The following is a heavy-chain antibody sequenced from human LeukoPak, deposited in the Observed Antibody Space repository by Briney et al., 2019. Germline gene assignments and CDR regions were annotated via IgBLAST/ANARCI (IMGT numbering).Heavy chain of an antibody. D-gene: IGHD2-15*01. V-gene: IGHV3-48*03. Sequence: GGSLRLSCAASGFTFSSYEMNWVRQAPGKGLEWVSYISSSGSTIYYADSLKGRFTISRDNAKNSLYLQMNGLKTEDTAMYYCTTEVVEVVAATYRRRRYYFDYWGQGTRVTVSS. J-gene: IGHJ4*02. CDR1: GFTFSSYE. CDR3: TTEVVEVVAATYRRRRYYFDY. CDR2: ISSSGSTI.